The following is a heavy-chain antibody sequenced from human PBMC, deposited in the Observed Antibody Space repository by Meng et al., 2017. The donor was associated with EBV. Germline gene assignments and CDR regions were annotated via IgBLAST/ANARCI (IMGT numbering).Heavy chain of an antibody. D-gene: IGHD1-26*01. Sequence: VQVLASGGVLGQRGGVRGLFWAAAGVTFSSDAMSLVRQARGKGLGWVSAISGSGGSTYYADSVKGRFTISRDNSKNTLYLQMNSLRAEDTAVYYCAKVNQLLGGNDYWGQGTLVTVSS. V-gene: IGHV3-23*01. CDR1: GVTFSSDA. CDR3: AKVNQLLGGNDY. CDR2: ISGSGGST. J-gene: IGHJ4*02.